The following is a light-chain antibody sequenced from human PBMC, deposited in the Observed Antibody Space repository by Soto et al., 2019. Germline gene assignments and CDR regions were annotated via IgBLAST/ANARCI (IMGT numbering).Light chain of an antibody. CDR3: HQYYSTPRT. Sequence: DIVMTQSPDSLAVSLGERATINCKSSQSVLYSSNNKNYLAWYQQKPGQPPKLLIYWASTREYGVPDRFSGSGSGTDFTLTISSLQAEDVAVYYCHQYYSTPRTFGGGTKVEIK. V-gene: IGKV4-1*01. CDR2: WAS. J-gene: IGKJ4*01. CDR1: QSVLYSSNNKNY.